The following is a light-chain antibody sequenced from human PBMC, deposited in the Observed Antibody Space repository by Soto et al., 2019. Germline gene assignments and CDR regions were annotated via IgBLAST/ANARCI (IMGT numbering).Light chain of an antibody. J-gene: IGLJ1*01. V-gene: IGLV1-40*01. Sequence: QSVLTQPPSVSGAPGQRVTISCTGSSSNIGAGYDVHWYQQFPGTAPKLLIYGNSNRPSGVPDRSSGSKSGTSVSLAITGLQAEDETDYYCKSYDRSLCYVCGTGTKDNVL. CDR1: SSNIGAGYD. CDR3: KSYDRSLCYV. CDR2: GNS.